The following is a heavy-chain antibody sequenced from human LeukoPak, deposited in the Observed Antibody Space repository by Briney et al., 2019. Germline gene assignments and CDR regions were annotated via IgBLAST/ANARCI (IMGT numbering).Heavy chain of an antibody. V-gene: IGHV3-21*01. Sequence: PGGSLRLSCAVSGFTFSNYSMNWVRQAPGKGLEWVSSISSGSTYMYYADSVKGRFTISRDNAKNSLYLQMNSLRVGDTAVYYCASATKIDYWGQGTLVTVSS. CDR2: ISSGSTYM. D-gene: IGHD5-12*01. CDR1: GFTFSNYS. CDR3: ASATKIDY. J-gene: IGHJ4*02.